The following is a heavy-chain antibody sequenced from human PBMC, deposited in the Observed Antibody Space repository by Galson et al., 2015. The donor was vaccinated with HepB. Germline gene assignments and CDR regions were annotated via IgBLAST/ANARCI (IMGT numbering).Heavy chain of an antibody. Sequence: SLRLSCAASGFTCSRYNMHWVRQAPGKGLEWVASISSSSSDIYYSDSVKGRFTISRDNAKNSLHLQMNSLGAEDTAVYYCARDHRSSWYIENWFDPWGQGTLVTVSS. J-gene: IGHJ5*02. V-gene: IGHV3-21*01. CDR2: ISSSSSDI. D-gene: IGHD6-13*01. CDR3: ARDHRSSWYIENWFDP. CDR1: GFTCSRYN.